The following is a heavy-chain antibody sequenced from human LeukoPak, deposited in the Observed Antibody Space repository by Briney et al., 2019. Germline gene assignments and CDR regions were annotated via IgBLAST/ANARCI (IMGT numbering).Heavy chain of an antibody. CDR2: IYHSGST. D-gene: IGHD6-13*01. Sequence: SETLSLTCAVSGGSISSSNWWSWVRQPPGKGLEWIGEIYHSGSTNHNPSLKSRVTISVDKSKNQFSLKLSSVAAADTAVYYCARGVAAAGANWFDPWGQGTLVTVSS. J-gene: IGHJ5*02. CDR1: GGSISSSNW. CDR3: ARGVAAAGANWFDP. V-gene: IGHV4-4*02.